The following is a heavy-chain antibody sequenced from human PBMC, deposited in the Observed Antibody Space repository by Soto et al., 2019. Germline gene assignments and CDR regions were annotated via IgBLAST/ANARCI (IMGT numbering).Heavy chain of an antibody. CDR3: AREDYDFWSGYYTGIGY. CDR2: INHSGST. V-gene: IGHV4-34*01. CDR1: GGSFSGYY. J-gene: IGHJ4*02. Sequence: PSETLSLTCAVYGGSFSGYYWSWIRQPPGKGLEWIGEINHSGSTNYNPSLKSRVTISVDTSKNQFSLKLSSVTAADTAVYYCAREDYDFWSGYYTGIGYWGQGTLVTVSS. D-gene: IGHD3-3*01.